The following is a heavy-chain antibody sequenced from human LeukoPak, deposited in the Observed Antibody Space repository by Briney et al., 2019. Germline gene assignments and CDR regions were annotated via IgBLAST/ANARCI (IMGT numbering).Heavy chain of an antibody. Sequence: ASVTVSCKVSGYTLTELSMHWVRQAPGKGLEWMGGFDPEDGETIYAQKFQGRVTITTDESTSTAYMELSSLRSEDTAVYYCARGWDSSGYYYVPFDYWGQGTLVTVSS. D-gene: IGHD3-22*01. V-gene: IGHV1-24*01. CDR1: GYTLTELS. CDR2: FDPEDGET. J-gene: IGHJ4*02. CDR3: ARGWDSSGYYYVPFDY.